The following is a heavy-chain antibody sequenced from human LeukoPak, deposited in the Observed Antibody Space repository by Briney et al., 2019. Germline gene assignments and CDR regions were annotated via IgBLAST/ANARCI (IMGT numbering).Heavy chain of an antibody. V-gene: IGHV4-39*07. CDR3: AREDYYGSGSYDPRAYYGMDV. Sequence: SETLSLTCTVSGGSISSSGYYWGWIRQPPGKGLEWIGSIYYSGSTYYNPSLKSRVTISVDTSKNQFSLKLSSVTAADTAVYYCAREDYYGSGSYDPRAYYGMDVWGQGTTVTVSS. CDR2: IYYSGST. J-gene: IGHJ6*02. D-gene: IGHD3-10*01. CDR1: GGSISSSGYY.